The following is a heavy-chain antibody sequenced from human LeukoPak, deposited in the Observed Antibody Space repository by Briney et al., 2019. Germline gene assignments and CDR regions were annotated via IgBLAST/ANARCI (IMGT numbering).Heavy chain of an antibody. CDR2: LSGLGYRT. V-gene: IGHV3-23*01. CDR1: GFIFSSFA. J-gene: IGHJ6*03. D-gene: IGHD3-3*01. CDR3: ARVGYDFWSGYFHYYYYYMDV. Sequence: GGSLRLSCAPSGFIFSSFAMGWVRQAPGKGLEWVSGLSGLGYRTHYADSVKGRFTISRDNAKNSLYLQMNSLRAEDTAVYYCARVGYDFWSGYFHYYYYYMDVWGKGTTVTVSS.